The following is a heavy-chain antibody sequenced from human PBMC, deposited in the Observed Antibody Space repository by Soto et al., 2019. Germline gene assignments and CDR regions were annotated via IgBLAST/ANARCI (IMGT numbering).Heavy chain of an antibody. V-gene: IGHV3-23*01. Sequence: GGSLRLSCASSGFTFINYAMNLVRQAPGKGLEWVATISGTGGSTYYADSVKGRFTISRDNSKNTLYLQMNSLRVEDTAVYYCAKDRLGGNFDYWGQGTQVTVSS. CDR3: AKDRLGGNFDY. CDR1: GFTFINYA. J-gene: IGHJ4*02. CDR2: ISGTGGST.